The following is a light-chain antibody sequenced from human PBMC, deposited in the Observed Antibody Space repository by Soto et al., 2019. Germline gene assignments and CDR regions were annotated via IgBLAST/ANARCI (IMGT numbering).Light chain of an antibody. CDR1: SSDVGSYNL. CDR3: CSYAGSGV. Sequence: QSALTQPASVSGSPGQSITISCTGTSSDVGSYNLVSWYQQHPGKAPKLMIYEGSKRPSGVSNRFSGSKSGNTASLTISGFQAEDEADHYCCSYAGSGVFGGGPQLTVL. V-gene: IGLV2-23*01. J-gene: IGLJ2*01. CDR2: EGS.